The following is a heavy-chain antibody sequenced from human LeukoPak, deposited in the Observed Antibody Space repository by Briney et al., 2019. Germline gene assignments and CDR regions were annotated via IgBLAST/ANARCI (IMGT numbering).Heavy chain of an antibody. CDR3: AREVHYYDSSGYAGKAFDI. J-gene: IGHJ3*02. D-gene: IGHD3-22*01. CDR2: IYYSGST. CDR1: GGSISSYY. Sequence: SETLSLTCTVSGGSISSYYWSWIRQPPGKGLEWIGYIYYSGSTNYNPSLKSRVTISVDTSKNQFSLKLSPVTAADTAVYYCAREVHYYDSSGYAGKAFDIWGQGTMVTVSS. V-gene: IGHV4-59*01.